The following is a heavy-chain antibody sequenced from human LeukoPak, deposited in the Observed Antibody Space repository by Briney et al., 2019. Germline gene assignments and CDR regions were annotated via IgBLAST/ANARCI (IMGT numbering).Heavy chain of an antibody. CDR1: GFGFSNYA. Sequence: PGRSLRLSCAASGFGFSNYAMHWVRQPPGKGLEWVSIITSSSDYTNYADSVRSRFTVSRDNSKNTLYLQMNSLGAEDTAAYFCAKEARTGHWYFDLWGRGTLVSVSS. CDR3: AKEARTGHWYFDL. J-gene: IGHJ2*01. V-gene: IGHV3-23*01. CDR2: ITSSSDYT.